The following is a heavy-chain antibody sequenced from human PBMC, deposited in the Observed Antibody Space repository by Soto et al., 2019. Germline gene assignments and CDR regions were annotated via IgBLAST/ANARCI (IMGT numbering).Heavy chain of an antibody. CDR3: ATQALMSSHPGVGATYFDR. CDR2: FEPEDGEI. V-gene: IGHV1-24*01. D-gene: IGHD3-3*01. CDR1: GKTLREVS. J-gene: IGHJ4*02. Sequence: ASVKVSCKVYGKTLREVSIRWVRQATGIGLEWMGGFEPEDGEIVYAQIFEGRVTMTEDTSTDTAYMEVSSLRSEDTAVYYCATQALMSSHPGVGATYFDRWGQGTLVTVSS.